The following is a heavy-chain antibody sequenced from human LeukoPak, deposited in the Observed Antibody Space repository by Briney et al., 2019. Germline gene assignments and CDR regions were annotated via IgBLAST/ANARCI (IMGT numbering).Heavy chain of an antibody. CDR2: ISYDGSNK. CDR1: GFTFSSYT. Sequence: GRSLRLSCAASGFTFSSYTMHWVRQAPGKGLEWVAVISYDGSNKYYADSVKGRFTISRDNSKNTLYLQMNSLRAEDTAVYYCARGRRIVIVPAALVGAFDYWGQGTLVTVSS. CDR3: ARGRRIVIVPAALVGAFDY. J-gene: IGHJ4*02. D-gene: IGHD2-2*01. V-gene: IGHV3-30*04.